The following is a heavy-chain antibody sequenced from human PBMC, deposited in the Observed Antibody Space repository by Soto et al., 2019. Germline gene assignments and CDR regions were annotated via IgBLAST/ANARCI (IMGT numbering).Heavy chain of an antibody. D-gene: IGHD1-1*01. Sequence: QVSLVQLGSAVKKPGASVEVPFKGSGYTLSPYGITWVRQAPGQRLEWMGWISAHHGNTNYSQKPQGRVTVTRETSTSTAYMELRSLRSDDTAVYYCARGRYGDYWGQGALVTVSS. CDR1: GYTLSPYG. CDR2: ISAHHGNT. V-gene: IGHV1-18*01. CDR3: ARGRYGDY. J-gene: IGHJ4*02.